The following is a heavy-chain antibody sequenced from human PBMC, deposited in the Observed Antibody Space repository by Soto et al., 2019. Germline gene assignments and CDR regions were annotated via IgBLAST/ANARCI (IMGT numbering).Heavy chain of an antibody. CDR2: IYYSGST. Sequence: LSLTCTVPGGSISSYYWSWIRQPPGKGLEWIGYIYYSGSTNYNPSLKSRVTISVDTSKNQFSLKLSSVTAADTAVYYCARGLRIVGATNWFDPWGQGTLVTVYS. CDR3: ARGLRIVGATNWFDP. CDR1: GGSISSYY. D-gene: IGHD1-26*01. V-gene: IGHV4-59*01. J-gene: IGHJ5*02.